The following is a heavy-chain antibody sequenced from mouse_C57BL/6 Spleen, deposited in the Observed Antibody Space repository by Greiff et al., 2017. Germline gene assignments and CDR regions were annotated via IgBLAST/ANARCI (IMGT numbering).Heavy chain of an antibody. CDR1: GFTFSSYA. J-gene: IGHJ4*01. V-gene: IGHV5-4*01. Sequence: EVQGVESGGGLVKPGGSLKLSCAASGFTFSSYAMSWVRQTPEKRLEWVATISDGGSYTYYPDNVKGRFTISRDNAKNNLYLQMSHLKSEDTAMYYCAREGYGSSYDAMDYWGQGTSVTVSS. CDR3: AREGYGSSYDAMDY. CDR2: ISDGGSYT. D-gene: IGHD1-1*01.